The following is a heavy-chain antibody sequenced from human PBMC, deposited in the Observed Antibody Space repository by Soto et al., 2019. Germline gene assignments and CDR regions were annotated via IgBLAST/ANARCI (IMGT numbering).Heavy chain of an antibody. CDR2: ISYDGNNK. CDR3: AKDLLLTTITTVGD. D-gene: IGHD4-17*01. J-gene: IGHJ4*02. Sequence: PGGSLRLSCADSGFIFSTYGMHWVRQAPGKGLEWLSVISYDGNNKYYADSVKGRFTISRDNSKNTLWLQMDSLRTEDTAVYYCAKDLLLTTITTVGDWGQGTLVTVSS. V-gene: IGHV3-30*18. CDR1: GFIFSTYG.